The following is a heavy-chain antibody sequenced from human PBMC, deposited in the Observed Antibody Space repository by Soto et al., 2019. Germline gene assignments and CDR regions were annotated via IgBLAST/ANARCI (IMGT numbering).Heavy chain of an antibody. J-gene: IGHJ3*02. Sequence: EVQLVESGGGLVQPGRSLRLSCAASGFTFDDYAMHWVRQAPGKGLEWVSGISWNSGSIDYADSVKSRFTISRDNAKKSLYLQMNSLRAEDTALYSCAKDIRSSSWFPHAFDRCGQGTMVTVSS. CDR2: ISWNSGSI. V-gene: IGHV3-9*01. CDR1: GFTFDDYA. CDR3: AKDIRSSSWFPHAFDR. D-gene: IGHD6-13*01.